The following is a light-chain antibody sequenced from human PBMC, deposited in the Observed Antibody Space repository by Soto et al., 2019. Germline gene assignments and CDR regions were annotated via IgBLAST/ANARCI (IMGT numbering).Light chain of an antibody. J-gene: IGKJ1*01. CDR3: QQYGSSTGWT. V-gene: IGKV3-20*01. Sequence: EIVLTQSPGTLSLSPGEIATLSFRASQSVSSSYLAWYQQKPGQAPRLLIYGASSRATGIPDRFSGSGSGTDFTLTISRLEPEDFAVYYCQQYGSSTGWTFGQGTKVDIK. CDR2: GAS. CDR1: QSVSSSY.